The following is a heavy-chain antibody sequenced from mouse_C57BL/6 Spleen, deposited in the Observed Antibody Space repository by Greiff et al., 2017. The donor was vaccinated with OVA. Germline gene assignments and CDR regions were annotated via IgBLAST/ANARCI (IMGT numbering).Heavy chain of an antibody. D-gene: IGHD2-5*01. CDR3: ATYYSTPFAY. V-gene: IGHV1-69*02. J-gene: IGHJ3*01. Sequence: QVQLQQPGAELVKPGASVKLSCKASGYTFTSYWMQWVKQRPRQGLEWIGKIDPSDSDTHYNQKFKDKATLTVDKSSSTAYMQLSSLTSEDSAVYYCATYYSTPFAYWGQGTLVTVSA. CDR2: IDPSDSDT. CDR1: GYTFTSYW.